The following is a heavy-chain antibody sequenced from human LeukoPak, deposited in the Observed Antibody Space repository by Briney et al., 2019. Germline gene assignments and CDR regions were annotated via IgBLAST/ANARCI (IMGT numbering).Heavy chain of an antibody. V-gene: IGHV4-59*12. CDR2: IYYSGST. Sequence: SETLSLTCTVSGGSISSYYWSWIRQPPGKGLEWIGYIYYSGSTNYNPSLKSRVTISVDTSKNQFSLKLSSVTAADTAVYYCAGTGGPSITIFSFDIWGQGTMVTVSS. D-gene: IGHD3-3*01. CDR3: AGTGGPSITIFSFDI. J-gene: IGHJ3*02. CDR1: GGSISSYY.